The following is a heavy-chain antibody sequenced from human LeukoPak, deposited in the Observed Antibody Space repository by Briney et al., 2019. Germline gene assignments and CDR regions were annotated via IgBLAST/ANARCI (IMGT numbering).Heavy chain of an antibody. CDR1: GFTFSSYA. V-gene: IGHV3-23*01. CDR2: ISGSGGST. J-gene: IGHJ6*03. CDR3: AKGGYYDNSGYMDV. D-gene: IGHD3-22*01. Sequence: GSLRLSCAASGFTFSSYAMSWVRQAPGKGLEWVSAISGSGGSTYYADSVKGRFTISRDNSKNMLYLQMNSLRAEDTAVYYCAKGGYYDNSGYMDVWGKGTTVTVSS.